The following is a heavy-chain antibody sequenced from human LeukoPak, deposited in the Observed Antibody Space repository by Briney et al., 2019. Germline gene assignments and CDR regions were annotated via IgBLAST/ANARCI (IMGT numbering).Heavy chain of an antibody. CDR3: ARTANYYYNYMDV. CDR1: GGFISSSNYY. V-gene: IGHV4-39*07. CDR2: IYYSGST. Sequence: PSETLSLTCTVSGGFISSSNYYWGWIRQPPGKGLEWIGNIYYSGSTFYNPSLKSRVTISVDTSKNQFFLKLSSVTAADTAVYYCARTANYYYNYMDVWGKGTTVTVSS. J-gene: IGHJ6*03.